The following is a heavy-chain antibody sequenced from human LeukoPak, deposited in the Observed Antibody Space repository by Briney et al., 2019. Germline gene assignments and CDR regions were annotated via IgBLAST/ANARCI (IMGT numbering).Heavy chain of an antibody. CDR1: GGSISSYY. D-gene: IGHD3-22*01. J-gene: IGHJ4*02. CDR3: AREKATMIPFDY. CDR2: IYYSGST. V-gene: IGHV4-59*01. Sequence: SETLSLTCTVSGGSISSYYWSWIRQPPGKGLEWIGYIYYSGSTNYNPSLKSRVTISVDTSKNQFSLKLSSVTAADTAVYYCAREKATMIPFDYWGQGTLVTVSS.